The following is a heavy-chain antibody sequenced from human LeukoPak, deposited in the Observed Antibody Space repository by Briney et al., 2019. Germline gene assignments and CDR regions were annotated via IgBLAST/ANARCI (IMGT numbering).Heavy chain of an antibody. Sequence: SETLSLTCTVSGGSISGYYWSWIRQPPGKGLEWIGYIYYTGITYYNPSLKSRATISVDTSKNQFSLKLSSVTAADTAVYYCARANTYDGFYFDYWGQGTLVTVSS. CDR1: GGSISGYY. D-gene: IGHD5-12*01. CDR2: IYYTGIT. V-gene: IGHV4-59*12. J-gene: IGHJ4*02. CDR3: ARANTYDGFYFDY.